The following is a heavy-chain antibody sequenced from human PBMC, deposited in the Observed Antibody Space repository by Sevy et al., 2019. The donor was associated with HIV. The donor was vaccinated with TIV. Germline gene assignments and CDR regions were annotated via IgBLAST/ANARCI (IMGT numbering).Heavy chain of an antibody. CDR3: AREVPRDYDFWSGYYTRVPGYYGMDV. J-gene: IGHJ6*02. D-gene: IGHD3-3*01. CDR1: GFTFSSYS. CDR2: ISSSSSTI. Sequence: GGSLRLSCAASGFTFSSYSMNWVRQAPGKGLGWVSYISSSSSTIYYADSVKGRFTISRDNAKNSLYLQMNSLRDEDTAVYYCAREVPRDYDFWSGYYTRVPGYYGMDVWGQGTTVTVSS. V-gene: IGHV3-48*02.